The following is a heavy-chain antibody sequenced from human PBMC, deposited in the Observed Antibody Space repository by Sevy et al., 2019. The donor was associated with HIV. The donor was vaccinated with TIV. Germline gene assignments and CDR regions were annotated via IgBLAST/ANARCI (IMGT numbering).Heavy chain of an antibody. CDR3: TSGADCSNGVCYPRGFDP. Sequence: ASVKVSCKASGGTLTNYAISWVRQVPGQGLEWMGEIVPVFGTSHHARSFQGRVTITADESTSTAYMELRSLRSEDTAVYYCTSGADCSNGVCYPRGFDPWGQGTLVTVSS. D-gene: IGHD2-8*01. J-gene: IGHJ5*02. CDR1: GGTLTNYA. V-gene: IGHV1-69*13. CDR2: IVPVFGTS.